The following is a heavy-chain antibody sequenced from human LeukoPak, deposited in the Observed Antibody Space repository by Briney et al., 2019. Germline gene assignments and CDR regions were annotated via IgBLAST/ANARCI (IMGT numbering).Heavy chain of an antibody. J-gene: IGHJ5*02. V-gene: IGHV3-48*02. CDR2: ISSRSSAT. CDR3: ARGTGDPQRFDP. CDR1: GFTFSTYS. Sequence: GGSLRLSCAASGFTFSTYSMNWVRQAPGTGLEWVAYISSRSSATYYADSVKGRFTISRDNAENSLHLQMNSLRHEDTAVYYCARGTGDPQRFDPWGQGTLVSVSS. D-gene: IGHD4-17*01.